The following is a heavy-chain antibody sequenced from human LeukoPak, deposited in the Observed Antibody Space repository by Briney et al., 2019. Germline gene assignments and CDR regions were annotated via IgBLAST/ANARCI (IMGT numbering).Heavy chain of an antibody. J-gene: IGHJ4*02. CDR3: AGARPGTYTDFWSGHFDQ. D-gene: IGHD3-3*01. CDR2: IYDSGST. Sequence: PSETLSLTCTVSGGSIRSYYWNWIRQPPGKGREGSGYIYDSGSTNYNPFLKSRVTISLDTSKNHLSLKLSSVTAADTAVYYCAGARPGTYTDFWSGHFDQWGQGSLVTVSS. V-gene: IGHV4-59*12. CDR1: GGSIRSYY.